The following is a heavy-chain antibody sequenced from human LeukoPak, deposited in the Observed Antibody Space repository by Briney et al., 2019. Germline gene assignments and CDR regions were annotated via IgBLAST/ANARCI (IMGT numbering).Heavy chain of an antibody. CDR1: GFTFSSYA. J-gene: IGHJ4*02. D-gene: IGHD3-22*01. CDR3: AREGRKYYDSSEKYYFDY. CDR2: ISYDGSNK. Sequence: GGSLRLSCAASGFTFSSYAMHWVRQAPGKGLEWVAVISYDGSNKYYADSVKGRITISRDNSKNTLYLQMNSLRAEDTAVYYCAREGRKYYDSSEKYYFDYWGQGTLVTVSS. V-gene: IGHV3-30*01.